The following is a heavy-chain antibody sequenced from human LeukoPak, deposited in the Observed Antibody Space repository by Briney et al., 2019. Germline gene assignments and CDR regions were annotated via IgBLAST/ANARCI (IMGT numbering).Heavy chain of an antibody. J-gene: IGHJ4*02. CDR1: GGSISSYY. D-gene: IGHD2-21*02. CDR3: AREEAVTAIWHYFDY. CDR2: NYYSGST. V-gene: IGHV4-59*01. Sequence: SETLSLTCTVSGGSISSYYWSWIRQPPGKGLEWIGYNYYSGSTNYNPSLKSRVTISVDTSKNQFSLKLSSVTAADTAVYYCAREEAVTAIWHYFDYWGQGTLVTVSS.